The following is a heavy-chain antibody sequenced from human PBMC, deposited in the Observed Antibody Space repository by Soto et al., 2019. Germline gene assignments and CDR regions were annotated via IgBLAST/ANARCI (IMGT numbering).Heavy chain of an antibody. D-gene: IGHD2-15*01. V-gene: IGHV4-59*08. CDR2: IYYSGST. CDR3: ARQRGVVVAAEFDY. CDR1: GGSISSYY. Sequence: QVQLQESGPGLVKPSETLSLTCTVSGGSISSYYWSWIRQPPGKGLETIGYIYYSGSTNYSPSLKSRVTISVNTSKSESSLKFSSVTAAATAVDFCARQRGVVVAAEFDYWGQGTLVTVSS. J-gene: IGHJ4*02.